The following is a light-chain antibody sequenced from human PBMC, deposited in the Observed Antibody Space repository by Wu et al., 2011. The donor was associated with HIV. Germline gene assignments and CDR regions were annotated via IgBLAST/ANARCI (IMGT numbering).Light chain of an antibody. CDR1: QSVISNY. CDR3: QQYGTSPHT. V-gene: IGKV3-20*01. CDR2: GAS. J-gene: IGKJ1*01. Sequence: EIVLTQSPGTLSLSPGERGTLSCRASQSVISNYLAWYQQKPGRAPRLLIYGASSRATGIPDRFSGSGSGTDFTLTISRLEPEDVAVYYCQQYGTSPHTFGQGTKVEIK.